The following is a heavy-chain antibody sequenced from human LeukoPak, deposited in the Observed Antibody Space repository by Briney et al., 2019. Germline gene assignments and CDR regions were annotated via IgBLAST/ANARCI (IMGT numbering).Heavy chain of an antibody. J-gene: IGHJ6*02. D-gene: IGHD2-15*01. CDR2: ISYDGSNK. V-gene: IGHV3-30-3*01. CDR3: ARMGQEAAATYYYYGMDV. Sequence: PGGSLRLSCAASGFTFSSYAMHWVRQAPGKGLEWVAVISYDGSNKYYADSVKGRFTISRDNSKNTLYLQMNSLRAEDTAVYYCARMGQEAAATYYYYGMDVWGQGTTVIVSS. CDR1: GFTFSSYA.